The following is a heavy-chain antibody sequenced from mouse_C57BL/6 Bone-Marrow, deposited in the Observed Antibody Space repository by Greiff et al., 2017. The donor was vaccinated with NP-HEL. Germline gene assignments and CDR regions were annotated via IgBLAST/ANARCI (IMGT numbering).Heavy chain of an antibody. CDR3: ARAGYDGLYYAMDY. J-gene: IGHJ4*01. Sequence: VQLQQSGPELVKPGASVKISCKASGYTFTDYYMNWVKQSHGKSLEWIGDINPNNGGTSYNQKFKGKATLTVDKSSSTAYMELRSLTSEDSAVYYCARAGYDGLYYAMDYWGQGTSVTVSS. CDR2: INPNNGGT. CDR1: GYTFTDYY. D-gene: IGHD2-3*01. V-gene: IGHV1-26*01.